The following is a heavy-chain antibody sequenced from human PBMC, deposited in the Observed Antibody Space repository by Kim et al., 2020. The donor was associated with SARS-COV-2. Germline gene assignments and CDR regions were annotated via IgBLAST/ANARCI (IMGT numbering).Heavy chain of an antibody. V-gene: IGHV4-39*01. Sequence: SETLSLTCTVSGGSISSSSYYWGWIRQPPGKGLEWIGSIYYSGSTYYNPSLKSRVTISVDTSKNQFSLKLSSVTAADTAVYYCASYTRMRYSSSWYPTGFDYWGQGTLVTVSS. CDR2: IYYSGST. CDR1: GGSISSSSYY. D-gene: IGHD6-13*01. CDR3: ASYTRMRYSSSWYPTGFDY. J-gene: IGHJ4*02.